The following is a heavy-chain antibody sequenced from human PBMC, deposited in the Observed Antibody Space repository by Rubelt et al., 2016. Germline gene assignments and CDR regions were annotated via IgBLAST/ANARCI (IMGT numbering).Heavy chain of an antibody. Sequence: QVQLVQSGAEVKKPGASVRVSCKASGYTFTGYFMHWVRQAPGQGLEWMGRIDPKSGGPSLAQKFQGRVTMTRDTSISTAHMELNRLTSDDTAVYYCARDSRVSVDYWGQGTLVTVSS. CDR3: ARDSRVSVDY. J-gene: IGHJ4*02. D-gene: IGHD2-21*01. CDR2: IDPKSGGP. V-gene: IGHV1-2*06. CDR1: GYTFTGYF.